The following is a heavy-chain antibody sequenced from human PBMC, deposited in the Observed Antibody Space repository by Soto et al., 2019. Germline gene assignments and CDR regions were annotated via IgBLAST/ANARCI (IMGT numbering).Heavy chain of an antibody. Sequence: EVQLVESGGGLIQPGGSLRLSCAASGFTVSSYYMSWVRLAPGKGLEWVSVIYSGGSTYYADSVKGRFTISRDNSKNTLYLQMNSLRAEDTAVYYCARDLLWFGEPDYGMDVWGQGPTVTVSS. D-gene: IGHD3-10*01. CDR2: IYSGGST. CDR1: GFTVSSYY. J-gene: IGHJ6*02. V-gene: IGHV3-53*01. CDR3: ARDLLWFGEPDYGMDV.